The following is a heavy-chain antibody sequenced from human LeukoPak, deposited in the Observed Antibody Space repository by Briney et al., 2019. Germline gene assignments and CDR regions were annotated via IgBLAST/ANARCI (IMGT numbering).Heavy chain of an antibody. D-gene: IGHD3-22*01. J-gene: IGHJ3*02. CDR1: GYTFTGYY. V-gene: IGHV1-2*02. CDR3: ARIRYDSSGFCAFDI. CDR2: INPNSGGT. Sequence: ASVKVSCKASGYTFTGYYMHWVRQAPGQGLEWMGWINPNSGGTNYAQKFQGRVTMTRDTSISTAYMELSRLRSDDTAVYYCARIRYDSSGFCAFDIWGQGTMATVSS.